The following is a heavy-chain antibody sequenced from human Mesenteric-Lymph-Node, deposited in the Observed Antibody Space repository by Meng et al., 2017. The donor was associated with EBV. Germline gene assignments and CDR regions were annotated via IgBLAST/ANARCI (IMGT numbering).Heavy chain of an antibody. J-gene: IGHJ5*02. CDR3: ARGSNWFDR. V-gene: IGHV7-4-1*02. CDR1: GYIFTSDA. CDR2: INTNTGKP. Sequence: QVQFVKSGSELKKPGASAKVSCKASGYIFTSDAINWVRQTPGHGLEWMGWINTNTGKPMYAQGFTGRFVFSLDNPINTAYLQINSLQTDDTAVYYCARGSNWFDRWGQGTLVTVSS.